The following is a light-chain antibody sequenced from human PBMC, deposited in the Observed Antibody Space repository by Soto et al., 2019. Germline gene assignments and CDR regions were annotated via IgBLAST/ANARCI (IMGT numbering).Light chain of an antibody. CDR1: SSDVGGYNY. J-gene: IGLJ1*01. CDR2: DVS. CDR3: CSYAGSYTFFYV. Sequence: QAVVTQPRSVSGSPGQSVTISCTGTSSDVGGYNYVSWYQQHPGKAPKLMIYDVSKRPSGVPDRFSGSKSGNTASLTISGLQAEDEADYYCCSYAGSYTFFYVFGTGTKVTVL. V-gene: IGLV2-11*01.